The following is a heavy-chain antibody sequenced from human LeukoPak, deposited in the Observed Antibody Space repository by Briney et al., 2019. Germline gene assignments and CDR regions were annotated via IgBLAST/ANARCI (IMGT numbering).Heavy chain of an antibody. CDR2: IYSGGST. J-gene: IGHJ4*02. Sequence: GGSLRLSCAASGFTVSSNYMSWVRQAPGKGLEWVSIIYSGGSTYYADSVKGRFTISRDNSKNILYLQMNSLRVEDTALYYCARVGYTDTWYSSPPFDYWGQGTLVTVSS. CDR3: ARVGYTDTWYSSPPFDY. CDR1: GFTVSSNY. V-gene: IGHV3-66*01. D-gene: IGHD2-15*01.